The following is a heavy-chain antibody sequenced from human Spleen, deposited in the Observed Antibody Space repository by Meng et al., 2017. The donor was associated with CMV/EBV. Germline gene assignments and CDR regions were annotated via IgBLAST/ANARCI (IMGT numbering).Heavy chain of an antibody. CDR1: GFTFRSYA. J-gene: IGHJ6*02. CDR2: IYSGGSST. CDR3: AKDHMPTITGGGGYYYYGMDV. D-gene: IGHD5-24*01. V-gene: IGHV3-23*03. Sequence: GESLKISCAASGFTFRSYAMNWVRQAPGKGLEWVSVIYSGGSSTYYADSVKGRFTISRDNSKNTLYLQMNSLRAEDTAIYYWAKDHMPTITGGGGYYYYGMDVWGQGTTDTVSS.